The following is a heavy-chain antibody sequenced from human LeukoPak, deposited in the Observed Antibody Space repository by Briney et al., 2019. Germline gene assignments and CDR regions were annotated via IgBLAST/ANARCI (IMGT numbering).Heavy chain of an antibody. V-gene: IGHV3-53*01. CDR2: IYSGGST. Sequence: GGSLRLSCAASGFTVSTNYMSWVHQAPGKGLEWVSVIYSGGSTYYADSVKGRFTISRDNSKNTVYLQMNSLRAEDTAVYYCAREGTLRYPTYFDYWGQGTLVTVSS. CDR1: GFTVSTNY. J-gene: IGHJ4*02. CDR3: AREGTLRYPTYFDY. D-gene: IGHD3-9*01.